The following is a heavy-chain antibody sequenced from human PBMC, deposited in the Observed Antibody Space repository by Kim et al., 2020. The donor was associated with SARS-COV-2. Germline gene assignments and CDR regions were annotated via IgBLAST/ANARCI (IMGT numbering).Heavy chain of an antibody. CDR3: ARGDRTTVVWFDY. J-gene: IGHJ4*02. CDR1: GFTFSSYA. Sequence: GGSLRLSCAASGFTFSSYAMHWVRQAPGKGLEWVAVLWHDGSNKYYVDSVKGRFTISRDNSKNTLLLQMNSLRADDTAVYYCARGDRTTVVWFDYGGQGTLVTVPS. V-gene: IGHV3-33*01. CDR2: LWHDGSNK. D-gene: IGHD4-4*01.